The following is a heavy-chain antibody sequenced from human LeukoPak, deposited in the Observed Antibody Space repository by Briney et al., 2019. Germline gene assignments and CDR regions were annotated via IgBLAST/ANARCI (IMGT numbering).Heavy chain of an antibody. CDR1: GFTFSGYA. CDR2: ISGSGSST. CDR3: AKGRYFGEHYVAC. D-gene: IGHD3-10*01. J-gene: IGHJ1*01. V-gene: IGHV3-23*01. Sequence: GGSLRLSCAASGFTFSGYAMTWVRQAPGKGLEWVSTISGSGSSTYYADSMKGRFTISRDNSNNTLYLQMNSLRAEDTAVYYCAKGRYFGEHYVACWGQGTQLTVSS.